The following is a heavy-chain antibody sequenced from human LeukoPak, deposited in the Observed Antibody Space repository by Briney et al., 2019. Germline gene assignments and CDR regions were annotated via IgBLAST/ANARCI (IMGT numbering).Heavy chain of an antibody. J-gene: IGHJ6*03. CDR2: INPSGGST. CDR3: ARGMPAVHYYYYYVDV. V-gene: IGHV1-46*01. Sequence: ASVKVSCKASGYTFTSYYMHWVRQAPGQGLEWMGIINPSGGSTSYAKKFQGSVTMTRDMSTSTVYMELSSLRSEDTAVYYCARGMPAVHYYYYYVDVWGKGTTVTVSS. D-gene: IGHD2-2*01. CDR1: GYTFTSYY.